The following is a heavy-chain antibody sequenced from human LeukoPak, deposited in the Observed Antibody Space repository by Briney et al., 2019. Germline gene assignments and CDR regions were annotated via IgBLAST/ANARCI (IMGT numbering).Heavy chain of an antibody. CDR1: GFSLSSYW. D-gene: IGHD6-13*01. CDR2: INSDGSTT. J-gene: IGHJ4*02. CDR3: ARRQYRSSWYYFDY. Sequence: PGGSLRLSCAASGFSLSSYWMHWVRQAPGKGLVWVSRINSDGSTTNYADSVKGRFTISRDNGKNTLYLQMNSLRAEDTAVYYCARRQYRSSWYYFDYWGQGTLVTVSS. V-gene: IGHV3-74*01.